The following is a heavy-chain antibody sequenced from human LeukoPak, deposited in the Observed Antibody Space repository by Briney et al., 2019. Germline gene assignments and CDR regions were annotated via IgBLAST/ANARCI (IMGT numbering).Heavy chain of an antibody. Sequence: KPSETLSLTCAVYGGSFSGYYWSWIRQPPGKGLEWIGEINHSGSTNYNPSLKSRVTISVDTSKNQFSLKLSSVTAADTAVYYCAGGGRQWLAKNWFDPWGQGTLVTVSS. J-gene: IGHJ5*02. V-gene: IGHV4-34*01. CDR1: GGSFSGYY. CDR2: INHSGST. D-gene: IGHD6-19*01. CDR3: AGGGRQWLAKNWFDP.